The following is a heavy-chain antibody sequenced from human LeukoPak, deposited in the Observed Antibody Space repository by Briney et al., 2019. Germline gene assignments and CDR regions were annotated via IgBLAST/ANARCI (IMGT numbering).Heavy chain of an antibody. CDR2: MNPNSGNT. CDR1: GYTFTSYD. V-gene: IGHV1-8*01. D-gene: IGHD3-22*01. J-gene: IGHJ3*02. Sequence: ASVKVSCKASGYTFTSYDINWVRQATGQGLEWMGWMNPNSGNTGCAQKFQGRVTMTRNTSISTAYMELSSLRSEDTAVYYCAISHYDSSGYYYDIDAFDIWGQGTMVTVSS. CDR3: AISHYDSSGYYYDIDAFDI.